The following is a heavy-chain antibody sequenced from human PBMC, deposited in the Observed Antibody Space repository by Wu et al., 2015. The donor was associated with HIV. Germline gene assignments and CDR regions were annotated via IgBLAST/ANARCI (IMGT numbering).Heavy chain of an antibody. V-gene: IGHV1-8*01. CDR3: ARQTRIILTWFNYRTYFDY. D-gene: IGHD3-9*01. CDR1: GYTFTSYD. J-gene: IGHJ4*02. Sequence: QVQLVQSGAEVKKPGASVKVSCKASGYTFTSYDINWVRQATGQGLEWMGWMNPNSGNTGYAQKFQGRVTMTRNTSISTAYMELSSLRSEDTAVYYCARQTRIILTWFNYRTYFDYVGTRERVVHRLL. CDR2: MNPNSGNT.